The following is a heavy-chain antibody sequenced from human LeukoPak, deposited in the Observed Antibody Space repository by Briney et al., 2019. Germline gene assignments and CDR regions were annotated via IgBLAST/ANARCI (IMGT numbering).Heavy chain of an antibody. CDR3: ARISDSRGYYFDY. CDR2: ISTIFGTA. CDR1: AGTFSSYA. J-gene: IGHJ4*02. D-gene: IGHD3-22*01. Sequence: SVKVSFKCSAGTFSSYAISWVRQAPGQGLEWVGGISTIFGTANYAQKFQGRVTNTTDESTSTSYMELSSLASDDTAVYYCARISDSRGYYFDYWGQGTLVTVSS. V-gene: IGHV1-69*05.